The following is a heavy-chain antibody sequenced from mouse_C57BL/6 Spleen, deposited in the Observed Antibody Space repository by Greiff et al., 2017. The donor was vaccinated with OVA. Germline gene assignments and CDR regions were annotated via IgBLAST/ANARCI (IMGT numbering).Heavy chain of an antibody. D-gene: IGHD1-1*01. V-gene: IGHV1-26*01. Sequence: EVQLQQSGPELVKPGASVKLSCKASGYTFTDYYMNWVKQSHGKSLEWIGDINPNNGGTSYNQKFKGKATLTVDKSSSTAYMELRSLTSEDSAVYYCERYHGSSYDWYFDVWGTGTTVTVSS. CDR3: ERYHGSSYDWYFDV. J-gene: IGHJ1*03. CDR1: GYTFTDYY. CDR2: INPNNGGT.